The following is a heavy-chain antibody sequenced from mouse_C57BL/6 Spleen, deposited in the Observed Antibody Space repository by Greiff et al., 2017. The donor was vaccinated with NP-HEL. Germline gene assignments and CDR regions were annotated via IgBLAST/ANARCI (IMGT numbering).Heavy chain of an antibody. V-gene: IGHV14-2*01. CDR3: ADGYDEGYCDV. J-gene: IGHJ1*03. D-gene: IGHD2-2*01. CDR2: IDPEDGET. CDR1: GFNIQDYY. Sequence: EVMLVESGAGLVKPGASVKLSCTASGFNIQDYYMHWVKQRTEQGLEWNGRIDPEDGETKYAPNFQGKATITAETSSNTAYLQLSSLTSEDTAVYYCADGYDEGYCDVWGTGTTVTVSS.